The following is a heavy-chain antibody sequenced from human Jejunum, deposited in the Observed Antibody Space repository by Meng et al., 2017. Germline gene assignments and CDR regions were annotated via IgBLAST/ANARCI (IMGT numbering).Heavy chain of an antibody. CDR2: IKPDGNTI. CDR1: GFPFSTYS. Sequence: LTGAASGFPFSTYSMHWVRQAPGKGLVWVSQIKPDGNTITYADSVRGRFTISRDNAKSTLYLEINNLRAEDAAVYYCARDNDWVVWDYWGRGTLVTVSS. J-gene: IGHJ4*01. V-gene: IGHV3-74*01. D-gene: IGHD1-1*01. CDR3: ARDNDWVVWDY.